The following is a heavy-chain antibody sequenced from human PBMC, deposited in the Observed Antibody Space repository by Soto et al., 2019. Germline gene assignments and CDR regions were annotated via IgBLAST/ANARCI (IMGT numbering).Heavy chain of an antibody. J-gene: IGHJ4*02. V-gene: IGHV3-30*18. Sequence: QVQLVESGGGVVQPGRSLRLSCEASGFIFNNNAMHWVRQAPGKGLEWVAVILYDGSNKYYADSVKGRFTISRDNSKNTLYLEMNSLRVEDTAVYYCAKDRSRGWSYFGYWGQGTPVTVSS. D-gene: IGHD6-19*01. CDR1: GFIFNNNA. CDR2: ILYDGSNK. CDR3: AKDRSRGWSYFGY.